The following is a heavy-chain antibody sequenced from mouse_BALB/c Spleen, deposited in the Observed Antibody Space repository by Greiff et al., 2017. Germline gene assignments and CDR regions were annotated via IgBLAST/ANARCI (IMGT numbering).Heavy chain of an antibody. D-gene: IGHD1-1*02. J-gene: IGHJ3*01. Sequence: QVQLQQPGAELVKPGASVKLSCKASGYTFTSYWMHWVKQRPGQGLEWIGEINPSNGRTNYNEKFKSKATLTVDKSSSTAYMQLSSLTSEDSAVYYYARIYGIVLAYWGQGTLVTVSA. V-gene: IGHV1S81*02. CDR2: INPSNGRT. CDR1: GYTFTSYW. CDR3: ARIYGIVLAY.